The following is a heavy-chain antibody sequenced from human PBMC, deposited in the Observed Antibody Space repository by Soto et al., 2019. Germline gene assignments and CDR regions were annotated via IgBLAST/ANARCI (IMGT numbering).Heavy chain of an antibody. J-gene: IGHJ4*02. CDR2: ISGTDGRT. D-gene: IGHD6-25*01. V-gene: IGHV3-23*01. CDR1: GFTFSTYA. CDR3: AKRSILASTIPGNYFDY. Sequence: GGSLRLSCAASGFTFSTYAMNWVRQAPGKGLEWVSAISGTDGRTYYADSVKGRFTISRDNSKNTLYLQMNSLRAEDTAIYYSAKRSILASTIPGNYFDYWGRGTLVTVSS.